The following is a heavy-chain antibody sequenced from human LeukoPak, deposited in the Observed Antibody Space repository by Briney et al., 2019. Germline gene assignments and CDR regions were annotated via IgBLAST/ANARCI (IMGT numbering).Heavy chain of an antibody. CDR1: GFTFDDYA. CDR2: ISWNSGSI. V-gene: IGHV3-9*01. Sequence: GRSLRLSCAASGFTFDDYAMHWVRQAPGKGLEWVSGISWNSGSIGYADSVKGRFTISRDNAKNSPYLDMNSLRADDTAVYHCARVLFVDKSGYRPIDYWGQGTLVTVSS. CDR3: ARVLFVDKSGYRPIDY. D-gene: IGHD3-22*01. J-gene: IGHJ4*02.